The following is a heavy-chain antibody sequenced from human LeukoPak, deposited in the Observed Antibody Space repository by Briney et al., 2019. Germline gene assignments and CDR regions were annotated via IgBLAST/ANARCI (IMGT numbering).Heavy chain of an antibody. CDR3: AREAYCGGDCYSGFDY. V-gene: IGHV4-59*01. Sequence: SETLSLTCSVSGTSISNYHWSWIRQPPGKGLEWIGYIYYSGSTNYNPSLKSRVTISVDTSKNQFSLKLSSVTAADTAVYYCAREAYCGGDCYSGFDYWGQGTLVTVSS. J-gene: IGHJ4*02. CDR1: GTSISNYH. CDR2: IYYSGST. D-gene: IGHD2-21*02.